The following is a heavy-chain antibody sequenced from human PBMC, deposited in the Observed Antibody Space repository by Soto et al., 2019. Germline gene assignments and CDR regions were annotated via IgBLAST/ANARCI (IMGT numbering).Heavy chain of an antibody. D-gene: IGHD3-22*01. V-gene: IGHV1-69*12. CDR1: GGTFSSYA. CDR2: IIPIFDTA. Sequence: QVQLVQSGAEVKKPGSSVKVSCKASGGTFSSYAISWVRQAPGQGLEWMGGIIPIFDTADYAQKFQGRVTITADESTNTAYMELSSLRSEDTAVYYCEGHSSVVPGYYYGMDVWGKRTTVTVSS. J-gene: IGHJ6*04. CDR3: EGHSSVVPGYYYGMDV.